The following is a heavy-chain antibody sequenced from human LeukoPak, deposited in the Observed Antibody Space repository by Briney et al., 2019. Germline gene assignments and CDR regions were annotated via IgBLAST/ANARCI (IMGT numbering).Heavy chain of an antibody. J-gene: IGHJ3*02. CDR3: AKRESGWSRGAFDI. D-gene: IGHD6-19*01. CDR2: ISFDGNKK. Sequence: GGSLRLSCAASGLSITTFGMQWVRHAPGKGLEWLFFISFDGNKKSYADSVKGRFTIPRDSSKNMVQLQMNNVRIEDTALYYCAKRESGWSRGAFDIWGQGTMVAV. V-gene: IGHV3-30*18. CDR1: GLSITTFG.